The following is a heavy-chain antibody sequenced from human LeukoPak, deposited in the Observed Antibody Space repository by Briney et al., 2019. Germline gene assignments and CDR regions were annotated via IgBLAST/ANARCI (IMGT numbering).Heavy chain of an antibody. J-gene: IGHJ4*02. CDR1: GFTFSDYY. CDR3: ATFDWDLYYFDY. V-gene: IGHV3-11*01. CDR2: ISSSGSTI. Sequence: GGSLRLSCAASGFTFSDYYMSWIRQAPGKGLEWVPYISSSGSTIYYADSVKGRFTISRDNAKNSLYLQMNSLRAEDTAVYYCATFDWDLYYFDYWGQGTLVTVSS. D-gene: IGHD3-9*01.